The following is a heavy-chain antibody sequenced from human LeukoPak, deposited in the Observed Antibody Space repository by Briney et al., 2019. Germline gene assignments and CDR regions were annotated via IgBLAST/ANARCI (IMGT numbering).Heavy chain of an antibody. CDR2: IKQDGSEK. Sequence: PGGSLRLSCAASGFTFSSYWMSWVRQAPGKGRECVANIKQDGSEKYYVDSVKGRFTISRDNAKNSLYLQMNSLRDEDTAVYYCATGVADMDYWGKGPLVTVSS. CDR3: ATGVADMDY. V-gene: IGHV3-7*01. D-gene: IGHD6-19*01. J-gene: IGHJ4*02. CDR1: GFTFSSYW.